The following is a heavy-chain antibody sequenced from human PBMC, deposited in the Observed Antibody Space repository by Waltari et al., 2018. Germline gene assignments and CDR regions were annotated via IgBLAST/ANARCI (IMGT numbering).Heavy chain of an antibody. Sequence: DVQLVESGGRLVQPGGSLSLSCAPSGFTVSTYYINWVRQSPGKGLEWVSVIYTGGSAYHADSVKGRFTVSRDISKNTLYLHMDSLRADDTAVYYCARDYQYANDCWGQGTLVTVSS. V-gene: IGHV3-66*01. CDR3: ARDYQYANDC. CDR2: IYTGGSA. J-gene: IGHJ4*02. CDR1: GFTVSTYY.